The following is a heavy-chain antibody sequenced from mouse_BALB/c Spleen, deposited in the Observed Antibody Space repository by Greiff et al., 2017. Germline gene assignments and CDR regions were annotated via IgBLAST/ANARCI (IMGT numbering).Heavy chain of an antibody. J-gene: IGHJ3*01. D-gene: IGHD2-2*01. CDR1: GFTFSSYG. CDR2: ISSGGSYT. CDR3: ARHDGYDPVLFAY. Sequence: EVQGVESGGDLVKPGGSLKLSCAASGFTFSSYGMSWVRQTPDKRLEWVATISSGGSYTYYPDSVKGRFTISRDNAKNTLYLQMSSLKSEDTAMYYCARHDGYDPVLFAYWGQGTLVTVSA. V-gene: IGHV5-6*01.